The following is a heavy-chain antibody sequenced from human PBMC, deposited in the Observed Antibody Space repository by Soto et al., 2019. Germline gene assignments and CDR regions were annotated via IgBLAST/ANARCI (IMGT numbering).Heavy chain of an antibody. CDR2: ISAYSGST. CDR3: SRDFTKSSSWPYYFDY. D-gene: IGHD6-13*01. CDR1: GYTFTTYG. V-gene: IGHV1-18*01. Sequence: ASVKVSCKASGYTFTTYGISWVRQAPGQGLEWMGWISAYSGSTKFAQKHQGRVTMTTDTSTTTAYMEKRSLTYDDTAVYYCSRDFTKSSSWPYYFDYWGQGTLVTVSS. J-gene: IGHJ4*02.